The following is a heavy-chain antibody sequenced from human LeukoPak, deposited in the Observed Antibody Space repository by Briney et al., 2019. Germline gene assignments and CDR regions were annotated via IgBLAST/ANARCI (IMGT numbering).Heavy chain of an antibody. CDR3: AKRCSSRGIWYYMDV. V-gene: IGHV3-15*01. CDR1: GFTFSNAW. CDR2: IKSQTDGGTT. J-gene: IGHJ6*03. D-gene: IGHD2-2*01. Sequence: GGSLRLSCAASGFTFSNAWMSWVRQAPGKGLEWVGRIKSQTDGGTTDYAAPVKGRFTISRDDSKNTLYLQMNSLKTEDTAVYYCAKRCSSRGIWYYMDVWGKGTTVTVSS.